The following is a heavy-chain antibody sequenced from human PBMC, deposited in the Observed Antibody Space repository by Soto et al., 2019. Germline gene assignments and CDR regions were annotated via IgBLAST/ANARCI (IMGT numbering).Heavy chain of an antibody. V-gene: IGHV3-23*01. Sequence: GGSLRLSCAASGFTFSSYAMSWVRQAPGKGLEWVSAISGSGGSTYYADSVKGRFTISRDNSKNTLYLQMNSLRAEDTAVYYCATSSLMVSDYYGMDVWGQGTTVTVSS. CDR2: ISGSGGST. J-gene: IGHJ6*02. CDR1: GFTFSSYA. D-gene: IGHD2-8*01. CDR3: ATSSLMVSDYYGMDV.